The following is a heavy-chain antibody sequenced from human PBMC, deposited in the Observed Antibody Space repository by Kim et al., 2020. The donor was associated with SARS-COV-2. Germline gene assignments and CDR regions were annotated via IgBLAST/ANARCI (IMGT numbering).Heavy chain of an antibody. CDR2: MFHSGTT. V-gene: IGHV4-4*02. Sequence: SETLSLTCAVSGVSITSATWWTWVRQPPGKGLEWIGEMFHSGTTNYNPSLKSRVTISVDKSKNHFSLNLNSVTAADTAVYYCSGSSGWYRLGYWGQGTLVTVSS. J-gene: IGHJ4*02. D-gene: IGHD6-19*01. CDR3: SGSSGWYRLGY. CDR1: GVSITSATW.